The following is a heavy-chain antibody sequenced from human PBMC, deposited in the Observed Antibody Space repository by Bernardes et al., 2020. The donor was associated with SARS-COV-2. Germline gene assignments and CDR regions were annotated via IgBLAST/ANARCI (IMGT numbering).Heavy chain of an antibody. D-gene: IGHD2-2*01. J-gene: IGHJ5*02. CDR1: GFTLSSYW. CDR2: MKEEGGEK. CDR3: ARGPATTAATSWFDP. V-gene: IGHV3-7*01. Sequence: GGSLRLSCAASGFTLSSYWMGWVRQAPGKGLEWVASMKEEGGEKYYVDSVTGRFTVSRDNAKNSLYLQMNSLRAEDTAVYYCARGPATTAATSWFDPWGQGTLVTVS.